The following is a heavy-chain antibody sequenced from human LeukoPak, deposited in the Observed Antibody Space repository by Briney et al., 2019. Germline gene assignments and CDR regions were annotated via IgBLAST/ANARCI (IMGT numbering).Heavy chain of an antibody. CDR2: ISSSGSTI. V-gene: IGHV3-11*04. D-gene: IGHD3-10*01. J-gene: IGHJ4*02. CDR1: GFTFSDYY. CDR3: ASLFSGSYYDGYYFHY. Sequence: GGSLRLSCAASGFTFSDYYMSWIRQAPGKGLEWVSYISSSGSTIYYADSVKGRFTISRDNAKNSLYLQMNNLRAEDTAVYFCASLFSGSYYDGYYFHYWGQGTLVTVSS.